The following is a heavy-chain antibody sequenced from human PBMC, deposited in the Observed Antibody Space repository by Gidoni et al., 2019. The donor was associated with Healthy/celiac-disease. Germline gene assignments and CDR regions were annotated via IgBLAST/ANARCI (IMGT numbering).Heavy chain of an antibody. J-gene: IGHJ6*02. CDR2: ISGSGGST. Sequence: EVQLLESGGGLVQPGGSLRLSCAASGFPFSRYAMSWVRQAPGKGLEWVSAISGSGGSTYYADSVKGRFTISRDNSKNTLYLQMNSLRAEDTAVYYCAKGWTVTHGMDVWGQGTTVTVSS. D-gene: IGHD4-17*01. CDR1: GFPFSRYA. CDR3: AKGWTVTHGMDV. V-gene: IGHV3-23*01.